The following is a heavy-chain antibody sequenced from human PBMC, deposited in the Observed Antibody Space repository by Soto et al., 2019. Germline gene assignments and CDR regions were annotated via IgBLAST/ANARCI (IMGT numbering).Heavy chain of an antibody. CDR1: GGTFSSYA. CDR2: IIPIFGTA. CDR3: ARNVKYDFWSGYYTGWFDP. J-gene: IGHJ5*02. Sequence: QVQLVQSGAEVKKPGSSVKVSCKASGGTFSSYAISWVRQAPGQGLEWMGGIIPIFGTANYAQKFQGRVTSTADESTSTAYMELSSLSSEDTAVYYCARNVKYDFWSGYYTGWFDPWGQGTLVTVSS. D-gene: IGHD3-3*01. V-gene: IGHV1-69*12.